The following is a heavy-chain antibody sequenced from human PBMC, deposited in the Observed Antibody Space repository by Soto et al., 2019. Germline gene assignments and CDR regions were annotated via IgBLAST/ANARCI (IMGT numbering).Heavy chain of an antibody. J-gene: IGHJ4*02. CDR3: ARGGHVVVVTAALDC. CDR1: GDTFTDYY. D-gene: IGHD2-21*02. CDR2: VNPSGGHT. V-gene: IGHV1-46*01. Sequence: QVQLVQSGAEVKKPGASVKVSCKASGDTFTDYYIHWVRQAPGQGLEWMGTVNPSGGHTTYAQHFLGRMTMTRDTSTSTLYMELPSLTSEDTAVYYCARGGHVVVVTAALDCWGQGTLVTVSS.